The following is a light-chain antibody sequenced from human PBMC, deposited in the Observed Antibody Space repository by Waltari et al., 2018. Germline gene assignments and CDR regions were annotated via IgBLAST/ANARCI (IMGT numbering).Light chain of an antibody. V-gene: IGKV1-33*01. J-gene: IGKJ2*01. Sequence: DFQLTQSPSSLSASLGDKVTITCQASQDITKYLHWYQQKPGKAPKLLISDASTLQSGVPSRFGGRGAGTHFTLTINSLQPEDIGTYYCQQYDKIPYTFGQGTKVEMK. CDR3: QQYDKIPYT. CDR2: DAS. CDR1: QDITKY.